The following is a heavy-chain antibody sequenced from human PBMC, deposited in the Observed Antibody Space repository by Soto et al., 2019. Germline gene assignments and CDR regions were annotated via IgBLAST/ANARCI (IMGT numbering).Heavy chain of an antibody. V-gene: IGHV4-30-2*01. CDR2: IYQSGST. CDR1: GGSINSGSYS. CDR3: ARESRSSRYDTSGYSQYWYFDL. J-gene: IGHJ2*01. Sequence: LQLEESGSGLVKPSQTLSLTCGVSGGSINSGSYSWSWIRQPPGKGLEWIGYIYQSGSTFYNPSLQIRVSISIDRSKHQFFLNLTPVTAADTAIYFCARESRSSRYDTSGYSQYWYFDLWGRGTMVTVSS. D-gene: IGHD3-22*01.